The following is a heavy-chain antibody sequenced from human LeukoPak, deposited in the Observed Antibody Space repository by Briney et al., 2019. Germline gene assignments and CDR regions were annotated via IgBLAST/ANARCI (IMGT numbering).Heavy chain of an antibody. CDR1: SGSISSYY. J-gene: IGHJ6*03. Sequence: SETLSLTCTVYSGSISSYYWSWIRQPPGKGLEWIGYIYYSGSTNYNPSLKSRVPISVDTSKNQFSLKLSTVTAADTAVYYCARDPSAAHYIDVWGKGTTVTVSS. CDR2: IYYSGST. V-gene: IGHV4-59*01. D-gene: IGHD6-13*01. CDR3: ARDPSAAHYIDV.